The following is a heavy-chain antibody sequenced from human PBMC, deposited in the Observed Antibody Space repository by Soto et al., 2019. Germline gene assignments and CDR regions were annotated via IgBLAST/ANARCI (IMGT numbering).Heavy chain of an antibody. CDR3: ARQRNGAGDV. D-gene: IGHD1-1*01. CDR2: ITSSTTI. Sequence: LVASGGGLVQPGGSLRLSCESSRLTFSTYGFNWVRQAPGKGLEWVSYITSSTTIYYADSVRGRFTTSRDNAKNSLYLQMNSLRDEDTAVYYCARQRNGAGDVGGQGTTVTVSS. J-gene: IGHJ6*02. CDR1: RLTFSTYG. V-gene: IGHV3-48*02.